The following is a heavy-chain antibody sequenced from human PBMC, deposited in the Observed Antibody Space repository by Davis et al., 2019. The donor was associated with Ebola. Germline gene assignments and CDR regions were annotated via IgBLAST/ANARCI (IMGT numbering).Heavy chain of an antibody. J-gene: IGHJ4*02. V-gene: IGHV3-7*01. CDR1: GFPFDDYT. CDR2: INQDGSDA. CDR3: AKQLSVDF. Sequence: PGGSLRLSCAASGFPFDDYTIHWVRQAPGKGLECVAYINQDGSDANYADSVKGRFTISRDNAKNSLYLQMNSLRVEDTAVYYCAKQLSVDFWGQGTLVTVSS. D-gene: IGHD3-16*02.